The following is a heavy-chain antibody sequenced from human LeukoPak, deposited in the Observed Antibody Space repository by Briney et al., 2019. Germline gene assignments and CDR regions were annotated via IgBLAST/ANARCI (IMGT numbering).Heavy chain of an antibody. D-gene: IGHD4-11*01. Sequence: GGSLRLSCAASGFAFSSYWMHWVRQAPGKGLVLVSRINSDGSSTTYAASVQGRFTIYRDNAKNTLYLQMNSLRADDTAVYYCARSVYSYYANWFDPWGQGTLVTVSS. CDR1: GFAFSSYW. V-gene: IGHV3-74*01. J-gene: IGHJ5*02. CDR2: INSDGSST. CDR3: ARSVYSYYANWFDP.